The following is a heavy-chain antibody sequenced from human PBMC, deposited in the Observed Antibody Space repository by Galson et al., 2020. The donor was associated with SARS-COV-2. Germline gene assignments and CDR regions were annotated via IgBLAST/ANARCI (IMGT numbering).Heavy chain of an antibody. CDR1: GFTFSSYA. CDR3: AKDRGYCSSTSCQTPYYYMDV. D-gene: IGHD2-2*03. V-gene: IGHV3-23*01. J-gene: IGHJ6*03. CDR2: ISGSGGST. Sequence: GGSLRLSCAASGFTFSSYAMSWVRQAPGKGLEWVSAISGSGGSTYYADSVKGRFTISRDNSKNTLYLQMNSLRAEDTAVYYCAKDRGYCSSTSCQTPYYYMDVWGKGTTVTVSS.